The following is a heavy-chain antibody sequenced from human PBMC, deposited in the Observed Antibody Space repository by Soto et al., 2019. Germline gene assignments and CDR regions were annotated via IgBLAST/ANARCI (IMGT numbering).Heavy chain of an antibody. CDR2: IYYSGST. V-gene: IGHV4-31*03. CDR3: ARWYHKTYYYDSSGYYFDY. D-gene: IGHD3-22*01. Sequence: PSETLSLTCTVSGGSISSGGYYWSWIRQHPGKGLEWIGYIYYSGSTYYNPSLKSRVTISVDTSKNQFSLKLSSVTAADTAVYYCARWYHKTYYYDSSGYYFDYWGQGTLVTVSS. J-gene: IGHJ4*02. CDR1: GGSISSGGYY.